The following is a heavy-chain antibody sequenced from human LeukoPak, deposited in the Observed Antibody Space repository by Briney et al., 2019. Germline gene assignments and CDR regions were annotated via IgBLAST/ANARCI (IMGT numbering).Heavy chain of an antibody. V-gene: IGHV3-21*01. J-gene: IGHJ4*02. CDR1: GFTFSSYS. Sequence: GGSLRLSCAASGFTFSSYSMNWVRQAPGKGLEWVSSICSSSSYIYYADSVKGRFTISRDNAKNSLYLQMNSLRAEDTAVYYCARDSTMVRGVNHFDYWGQGTLVTVSS. CDR3: ARDSTMVRGVNHFDY. CDR2: ICSSSSYI. D-gene: IGHD3-10*01.